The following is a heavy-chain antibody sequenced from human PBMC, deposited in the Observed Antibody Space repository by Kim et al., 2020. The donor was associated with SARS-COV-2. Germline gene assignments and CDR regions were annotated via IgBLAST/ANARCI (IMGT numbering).Heavy chain of an antibody. CDR2: IKSKTDGATT. Sequence: GGSLRLSCAASGFTFSNAWMSWVRQAPGKGLEWVGRIKSKTDGATTDYAAPVKGRFTISRDDSKNTLYLQMNSLKTEDTAVYYCTTDKAGYCSSTSCYARELDAFDIWGQGTMVTVSS. D-gene: IGHD2-2*01. J-gene: IGHJ3*02. CDR1: GFTFSNAW. V-gene: IGHV3-15*01. CDR3: TTDKAGYCSSTSCYARELDAFDI.